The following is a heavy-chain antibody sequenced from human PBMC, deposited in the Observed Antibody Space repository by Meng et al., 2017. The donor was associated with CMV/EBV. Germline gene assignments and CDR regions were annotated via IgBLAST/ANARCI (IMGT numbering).Heavy chain of an antibody. CDR1: GGSISSSSYY. D-gene: IGHD4-11*01. V-gene: IGHV4-39*07. CDR2: IYYSGST. Sequence: SETLSLTCTVSGGSISSSSYYWGWIRQPPGKGLEWIGSIYYSGSTYYNPSLKSRVTISVDTSKNQFSLKLSSVTAADTAVYYCARAQDPKPTTVTTSEYYFDYWGQGTLVTVSS. CDR3: ARAQDPKPTTVTTSEYYFDY. J-gene: IGHJ4*02.